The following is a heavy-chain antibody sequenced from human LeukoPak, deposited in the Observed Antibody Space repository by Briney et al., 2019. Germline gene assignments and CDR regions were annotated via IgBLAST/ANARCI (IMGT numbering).Heavy chain of an antibody. D-gene: IGHD6-19*01. CDR2: INHSGST. CDR1: GGSFSGYY. CDR3: ARGGYSSGWYWFDP. J-gene: IGHJ5*02. V-gene: IGHV4-34*01. Sequence: SETLSLTCAVYGGSFSGYYWSWIRQPPGKGLEWIGEINHSGSTNYNPSLKSRVTISVDTSKNQFSLKLSSVTAADTAVYHCARGGYSSGWYWFDPWGQGTLVTVSS.